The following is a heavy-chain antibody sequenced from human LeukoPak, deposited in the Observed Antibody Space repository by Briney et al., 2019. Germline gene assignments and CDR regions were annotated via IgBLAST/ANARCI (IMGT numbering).Heavy chain of an antibody. D-gene: IGHD3-16*01. Sequence: GGSLRLSCAASGFTFSSYWMHWVRHTPGKGLVRVSRINTDGSSTNYADSVKGRFTISRNNAKNTLYLQMNSLSAEDKAVFYCARGVRGRMEYYFDYWGQGTLVTVSS. CDR2: INTDGSST. CDR3: ARGVRGRMEYYFDY. V-gene: IGHV3-74*01. CDR1: GFTFSSYW. J-gene: IGHJ4*02.